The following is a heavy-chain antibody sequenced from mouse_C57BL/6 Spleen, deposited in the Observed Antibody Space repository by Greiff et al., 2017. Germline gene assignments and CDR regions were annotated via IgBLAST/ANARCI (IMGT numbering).Heavy chain of an antibody. CDR3: ARGEKLRGYYFDD. CDR1: GYTFTNYW. Sequence: QVQLKASGAELVRPGTSVKMSCKASGYTFTNYWIGWAQQRPGHGLEWIGVIYPGGGYTNYNEKFKGKATLTADKSSSTAYMQFSSLTSEDSAIYYCARGEKLRGYYFDDWGQGTTLTVSS. J-gene: IGHJ2*01. D-gene: IGHD4-1*01. V-gene: IGHV1-63*01. CDR2: IYPGGGYT.